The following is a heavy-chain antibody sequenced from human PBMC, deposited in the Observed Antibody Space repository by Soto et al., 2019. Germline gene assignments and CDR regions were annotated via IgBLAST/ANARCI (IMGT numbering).Heavy chain of an antibody. Sequence: HPGGSLRLSCAASGFTFSSYAMHWVRQAPGKGLEWVAVISYDGSNKYYADSVKGRFTISRDNSKNTLYLQMNSLRAEDTAVYYCARDRKAAAGQSYGMDVWGQVTTVTVSS. J-gene: IGHJ6*02. D-gene: IGHD6-13*01. CDR3: ARDRKAAAGQSYGMDV. CDR1: GFTFSSYA. CDR2: ISYDGSNK. V-gene: IGHV3-30-3*01.